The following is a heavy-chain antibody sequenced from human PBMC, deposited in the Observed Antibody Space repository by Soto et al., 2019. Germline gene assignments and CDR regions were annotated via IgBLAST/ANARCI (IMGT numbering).Heavy chain of an antibody. CDR2: ISAYNANA. CDR3: ARENSYFDY. Sequence: QLQLLQSGAEVKKPGASVKVTCKASGYTFRNFGISWVRQAPGQGLEWMGWISAYNANANYAQKFQVRLPMTADTSTSTAYMELRSLRSDDTAVYYCARENSYFDYWGQGTLVTVSS. CDR1: GYTFRNFG. V-gene: IGHV1-18*01. J-gene: IGHJ4*02.